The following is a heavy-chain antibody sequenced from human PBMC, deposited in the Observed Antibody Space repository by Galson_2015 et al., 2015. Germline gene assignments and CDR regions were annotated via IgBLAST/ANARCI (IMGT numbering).Heavy chain of an antibody. V-gene: IGHV3-33*01. CDR3: AGPSRSDYYDSSAVKGMDAFDI. J-gene: IGHJ3*02. CDR1: GFTFSSYG. Sequence: SLRLSCAASGFTFSSYGMHWVRQAPGKGLEWVAVIWYDGSNKYYADSVKGRFTISRDNSKNTLYLQMNSLRAEDTAVYYCAGPSRSDYYDSSAVKGMDAFDIWGQGTMVTVSS. D-gene: IGHD3-22*01. CDR2: IWYDGSNK.